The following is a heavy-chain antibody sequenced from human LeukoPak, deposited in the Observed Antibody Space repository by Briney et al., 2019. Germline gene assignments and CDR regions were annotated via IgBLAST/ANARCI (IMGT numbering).Heavy chain of an antibody. D-gene: IGHD3-3*01. CDR1: GASITSRF. CDR3: ASDFTQGGGLLED. CDR2: VSSTTSP. Sequence: PSETLSLTCTVSGASITSRFWTWVRLPPGKGLEWIGYVSSTTSPTYNPSLESRVTMSLDTSKSQFSLRLASMTAADTAIYYCASDFTQGGGLLEDWGPGTLVVVSS. J-gene: IGHJ4*02. V-gene: IGHV4-59*11.